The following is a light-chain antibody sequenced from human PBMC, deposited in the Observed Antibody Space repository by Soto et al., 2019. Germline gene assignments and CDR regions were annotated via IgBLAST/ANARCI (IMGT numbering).Light chain of an antibody. J-gene: IGKJ3*01. CDR2: GAS. V-gene: IGKV3-20*01. Sequence: EILLTQSPGTLSLSPGERATLSCRASQSVSSSDLAWDQQRPGQAPRLLIYGASSRATGIPDRFSGSGSGTDFTLPISRLEPEDFPVYYCQQYGSSPFTFGPAIKVDSK. CDR3: QQYGSSPFT. CDR1: QSVSSSD.